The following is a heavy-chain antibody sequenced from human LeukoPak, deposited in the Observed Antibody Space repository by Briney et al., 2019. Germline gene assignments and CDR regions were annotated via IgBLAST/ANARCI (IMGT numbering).Heavy chain of an antibody. CDR3: AREGLGIVMVEAFDI. D-gene: IGHD2/OR15-2a*01. CDR1: GFTFSSYG. V-gene: IGHV3-33*01. Sequence: GGSLRLSCAASGFTFSSYGMHWVRQAPGKGLEWVAVIWYDGSNKYYADSVKGRFTISRDNSKNTLYLQMNRMRAEDTAVYYCAREGLGIVMVEAFDIWGQGTMVTVSS. J-gene: IGHJ3*02. CDR2: IWYDGSNK.